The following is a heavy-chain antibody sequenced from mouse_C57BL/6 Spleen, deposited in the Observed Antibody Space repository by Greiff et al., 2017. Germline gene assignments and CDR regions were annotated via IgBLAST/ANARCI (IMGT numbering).Heavy chain of an antibody. CDR2: ISYDGSN. CDR3: ARDNYHCDY. V-gene: IGHV3-6*01. J-gene: IGHJ2*01. CDR1: GYSITSGYY. Sequence: ESGPGLVKPSQSLSLTCSVTGYSITSGYYWNWIRQFPGNKLEWMGYISYDGSNNYNPSLKNRISITRDTSKNQFFLKLNSVTTEDTATYYCARDNYHCDYWGQGTTLTVSP. D-gene: IGHD2-1*01.